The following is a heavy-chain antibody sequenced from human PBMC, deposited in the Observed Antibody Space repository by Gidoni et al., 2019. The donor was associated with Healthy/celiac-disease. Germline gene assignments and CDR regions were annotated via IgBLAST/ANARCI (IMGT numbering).Heavy chain of an antibody. D-gene: IGHD6-13*01. J-gene: IGHJ4*02. V-gene: IGHV3-66*02. CDR1: GFTASSNY. Sequence: VQLVDSGGGLVQPGGSLRLSCAASGFTASSNYMVWVRQAPGQGLEWGSVIYSGGSTYYADSVKGRFTISRDNSKNTLYLQMNSLRAEDTAVYYCASYGSSSTDYWGQGTLVTVSS. CDR2: IYSGGST. CDR3: ASYGSSSTDY.